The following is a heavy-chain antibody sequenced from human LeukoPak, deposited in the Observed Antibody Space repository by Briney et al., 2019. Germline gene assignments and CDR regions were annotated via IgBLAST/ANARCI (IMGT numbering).Heavy chain of an antibody. Sequence: TGGSLRLSCAASGFTFSSYGMHWVRQAPGKGLEWVSSISSSSSYIYYADSVKGRFTISRDNAKSSLYLQMNSLRAEDTAVYYCARDYLRPGGSGSRREAFDYWGQGTLVTVSS. V-gene: IGHV3-21*01. D-gene: IGHD3-10*01. J-gene: IGHJ4*02. CDR1: GFTFSSYG. CDR2: ISSSSSYI. CDR3: ARDYLRPGGSGSRREAFDY.